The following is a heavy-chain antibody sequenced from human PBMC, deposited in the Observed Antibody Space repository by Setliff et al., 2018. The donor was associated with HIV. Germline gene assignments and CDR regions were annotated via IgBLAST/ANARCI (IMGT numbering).Heavy chain of an antibody. CDR1: GGSISSYY. CDR2: IYYSGTT. J-gene: IGHJ3*02. CDR3: ARVLNPSDAFDI. Sequence: PSETLSLTCTVSGGSISSYYWSWIRQPPGKGLEWIGYIYYSGTTNYNPSLKSRVTISVDTSKNQFSVKLSSVTAADTAVYYCARVLNPSDAFDIWGQGTMVTVSS. V-gene: IGHV4-59*12.